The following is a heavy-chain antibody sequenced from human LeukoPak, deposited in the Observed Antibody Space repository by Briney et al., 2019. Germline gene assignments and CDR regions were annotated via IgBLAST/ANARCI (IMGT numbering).Heavy chain of an antibody. J-gene: IGHJ5*02. CDR3: ATDRGGWTA. V-gene: IGHV3-23*01. D-gene: IGHD3-10*01. Sequence: PGGSLRLSCAASGFTFSDFWMHWVRQAPGKGLEWVSAISGSGGSTYYADSVKGRLTISRDNSKNTLYLQMNSLRAEDTAVYYCATDRGGWTAWGQGTLVTVSS. CDR2: ISGSGGST. CDR1: GFTFSDFW.